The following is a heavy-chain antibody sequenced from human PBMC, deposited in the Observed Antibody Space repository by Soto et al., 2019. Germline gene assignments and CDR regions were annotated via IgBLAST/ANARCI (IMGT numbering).Heavy chain of an antibody. V-gene: IGHV3-11*01. CDR2: ISGNGEII. CDR3: ARDVDADFRTDFEY. Sequence: GGSLRLSCAASGFTFSDYYVHWIRRAPGKGLEWISYISGNGEIIQYAASARGRFTISRDNAENSVYLEMDSLRAEDTALYYCARDVDADFRTDFEYWGRGTLVTVSS. CDR1: GFTFSDYY. J-gene: IGHJ4*02. D-gene: IGHD4-17*01.